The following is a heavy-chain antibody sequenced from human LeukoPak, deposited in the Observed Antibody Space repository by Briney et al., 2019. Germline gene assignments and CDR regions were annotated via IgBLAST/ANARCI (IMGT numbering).Heavy chain of an antibody. J-gene: IGHJ4*02. Sequence: SETLSLTCAVYGGSFSGYYWSWIRQPPGKRLEWIGEINHSGSTNYNPSLKSRVTISVDTSKNQFSLKLSSVTAADTAVYYCARMGYYDSSGYNWDYWGQGTLVTVSS. CDR3: ARMGYYDSSGYNWDY. V-gene: IGHV4-34*01. CDR2: INHSGST. CDR1: GGSFSGYY. D-gene: IGHD3-22*01.